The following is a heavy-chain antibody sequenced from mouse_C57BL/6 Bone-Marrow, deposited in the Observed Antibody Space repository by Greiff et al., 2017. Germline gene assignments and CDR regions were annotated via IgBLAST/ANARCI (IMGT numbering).Heavy chain of an antibody. CDR3: ARQSTIPTSKDY. D-gene: IGHD2-12*01. V-gene: IGHV5-2*01. Sequence: EVKLMESGGGLVQPGESLKLSCESNEYEFPSHDMSWVRKTPEKRLELVAAINSDGGSTYYPDTMERRFIISRDNTKKPLYLQMSSLRSEDTALYYCARQSTIPTSKDYWGQGTTLTVSS. CDR1: EYEFPSHD. J-gene: IGHJ2*01. CDR2: INSDGGST.